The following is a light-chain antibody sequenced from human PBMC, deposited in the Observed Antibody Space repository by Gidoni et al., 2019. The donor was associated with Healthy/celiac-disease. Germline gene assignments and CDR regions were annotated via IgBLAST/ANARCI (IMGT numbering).Light chain of an antibody. V-gene: IGKV2-29*02. CDR2: EVS. J-gene: IGKJ1*01. CDR3: MQGLPLPPA. CDR1: QSLLHSDGKTY. Sequence: DIVMTQTPLSLSVTPGQPASISCKSRQSLLHSDGKTYLYWYLQKTGQSPQLLIYEVSSRVSGVPDWFSGSGSGTDFTLKISLVEAEDVGVYYCMQGLPLPPAFGQGTKVEIK.